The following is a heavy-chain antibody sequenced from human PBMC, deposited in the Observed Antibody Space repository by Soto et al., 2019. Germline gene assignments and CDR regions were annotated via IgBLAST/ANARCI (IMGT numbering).Heavy chain of an antibody. Sequence: GGSLRLSCAASGFTFSSYAMSWVRQAPGKGLEWVSAISGSGGSTYYADSVKGRFTISRDNSKNTLYLQMNSLRAEDTAVYYCAKDGVMITFGGVIVGTFDYWGQGTLVTVSS. CDR1: GFTFSSYA. J-gene: IGHJ4*02. CDR3: AKDGVMITFGGVIVGTFDY. V-gene: IGHV3-23*01. D-gene: IGHD3-16*02. CDR2: ISGSGGST.